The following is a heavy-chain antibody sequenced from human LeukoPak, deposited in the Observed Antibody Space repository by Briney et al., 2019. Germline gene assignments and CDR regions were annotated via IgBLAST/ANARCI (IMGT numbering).Heavy chain of an antibody. D-gene: IGHD3-9*01. V-gene: IGHV3-11*01. CDR1: GFTFGDYY. Sequence: GGSLRLSCAASGFTFGDYYMTWIRQAPGKGLEWISCISGSGSATHYADSVKGRFTISRDNAKNSLFLQINSLRAEDTASYYCARGDILTGYPLGYWGQGTLVTVSS. CDR3: ARGDILTGYPLGY. CDR2: ISGSGSAT. J-gene: IGHJ4*02.